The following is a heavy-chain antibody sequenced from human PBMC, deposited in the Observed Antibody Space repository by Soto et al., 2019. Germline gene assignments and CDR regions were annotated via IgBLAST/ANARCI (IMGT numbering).Heavy chain of an antibody. CDR1: GYSFARYL. D-gene: IGHD2-15*01. J-gene: IGHJ4*02. Sequence: GESLKISNKASGYSFARYLIGWVRQMPEKGLEWMGLIYPDDSDTRYSPSFQGQVTISADKSINTAYLQWSSLQASDTAMYFCARLVRVTIPLRFVYFATWGKGALVT. CDR2: IYPDDSDT. CDR3: ARLVRVTIPLRFVYFAT. V-gene: IGHV5-51*01.